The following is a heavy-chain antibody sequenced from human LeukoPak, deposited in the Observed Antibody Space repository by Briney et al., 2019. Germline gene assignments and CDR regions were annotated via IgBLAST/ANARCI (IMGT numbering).Heavy chain of an antibody. D-gene: IGHD5-18*01. V-gene: IGHV4-59*11. J-gene: IGHJ4*02. CDR3: TTIKRGDIFGYFDF. CDR1: GDSMTTHH. CDR2: VFDSGRT. Sequence: SETLSLTCTLSGDSMTTHHWNWIRQTPGKGLEWIGYVFDSGRTKVNPSLKSRVTLSADTSKNQLSLRLSSVTAADTAMYYCTTIKRGDIFGYFDFWGQGILVTVSS.